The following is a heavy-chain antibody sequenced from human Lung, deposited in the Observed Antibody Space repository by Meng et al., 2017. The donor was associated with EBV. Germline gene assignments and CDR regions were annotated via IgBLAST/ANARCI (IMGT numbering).Heavy chain of an antibody. CDR1: GFSIGTTGVA. CDR2: IYWDGEK. V-gene: IGHV2-5*02. CDR3: AHSFTTSGNWFDY. J-gene: IGHJ5*01. Sequence: HINLEESCPTLKVPTQPLTLTCTPSGFSIGTTGVAVGWIRQPPGQALGWLALIYWDGEKHYSPSLKSRLTITKDTSKNQVILTMTKVYPVDTATYYCAHSFTTSGNWFDYWGQGALVTVSS. D-gene: IGHD2/OR15-2a*01.